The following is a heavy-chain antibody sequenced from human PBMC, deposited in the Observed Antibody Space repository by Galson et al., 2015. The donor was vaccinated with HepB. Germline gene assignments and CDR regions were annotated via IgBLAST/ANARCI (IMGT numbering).Heavy chain of an antibody. V-gene: IGHV3-11*06. J-gene: IGHJ4*02. Sequence: SLRLSCAASGFTFSDYYMGWIRQAPGKGLEWVSYISSGSSHTNYADSVKGRFTISRDNAKNSLYLQMNSLRAEDTAVYYCAREGIAAVTGGNDYWGQGTQVTVSS. CDR3: AREGIAAVTGGNDY. CDR1: GFTFSDYY. D-gene: IGHD6-13*01. CDR2: ISSGSSHT.